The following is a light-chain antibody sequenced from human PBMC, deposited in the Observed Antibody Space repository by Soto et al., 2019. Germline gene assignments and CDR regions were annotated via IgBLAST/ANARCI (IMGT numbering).Light chain of an antibody. CDR2: GAS. CDR1: KGIRND. V-gene: IGKV1-6*01. J-gene: IGKJ2*01. CDR3: LQDYNYPRT. Sequence: AIQMTQSPSSLSASVGDRVTITCRASKGIRNDLGWYQQKSGKAPKLLIYGASNLQSGVPSRFSGSGSGTDFTLTISSLQPEDFATYYCLQDYNYPRTFGQGTSLEIK.